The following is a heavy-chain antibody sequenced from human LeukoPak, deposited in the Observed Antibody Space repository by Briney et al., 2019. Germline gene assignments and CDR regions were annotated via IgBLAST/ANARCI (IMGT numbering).Heavy chain of an antibody. CDR1: GDTFTSYY. V-gene: IGHV1-46*01. CDR3: ARSVADYDSRGYYYPRCVPSRSGGMDV. Sequence: ASVKVSCKASGDTFTSYYMHWVRQAPGQGLEWMGVINPSGGSTSYAQKFQGRVTMTRYTSTSTVYMELSSLRSEDTAVYYCARSVADYDSRGYYYPRCVPSRSGGMDVWGQGTTVTVSS. D-gene: IGHD3-22*01. J-gene: IGHJ6*02. CDR2: INPSGGST.